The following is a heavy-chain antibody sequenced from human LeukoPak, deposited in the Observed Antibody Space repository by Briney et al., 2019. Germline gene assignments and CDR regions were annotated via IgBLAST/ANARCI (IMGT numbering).Heavy chain of an antibody. CDR2: ILSDGSYE. V-gene: IGHV3-30*02. J-gene: IGHJ4*02. Sequence: GGSLRLSCATSGFSLSRNGMHWVRQAPGQGLEWVAFILSDGSYEYYADSVKGRFTISRDTSRNTLFLRMNSLRTEDTAVYYCARDLNQLLRTDYWGQGTLVTVSS. D-gene: IGHD2-2*01. CDR1: GFSLSRNG. CDR3: ARDLNQLLRTDY.